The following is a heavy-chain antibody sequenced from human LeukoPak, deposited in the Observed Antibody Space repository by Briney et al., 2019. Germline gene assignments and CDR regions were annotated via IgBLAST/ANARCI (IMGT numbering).Heavy chain of an antibody. CDR1: GFTFSNYG. CDR2: IQYDGSNK. V-gene: IGHV3-30*02. Sequence: GGSLRLSCAASGFTFSNYGIHWARQAPGKGLEWVAFIQYDGSNKYYADSVKGRFTISRDNSKNTLYLQMNSLRAEDTAVYYCAKGGYYDVWSAYDYWGQGTLVTVSS. J-gene: IGHJ4*02. D-gene: IGHD3-3*01. CDR3: AKGGYYDVWSAYDY.